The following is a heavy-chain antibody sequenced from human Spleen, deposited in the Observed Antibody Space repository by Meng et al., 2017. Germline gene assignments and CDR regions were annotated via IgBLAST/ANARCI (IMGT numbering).Heavy chain of an antibody. CDR1: GFSFSNYA. CDR2: ISGDAGST. Sequence: GESLKISCAASGFSFSNYAMSWVRQVPGKGLEWVSFISGDAGSTYYPDSVKGRFTISRDNSKNSLYLQMNSLRAEDMALYYCAKDRMVRGVIITNAFDIWGQGTMVTVSS. D-gene: IGHD3-10*01. CDR3: AKDRMVRGVIITNAFDI. J-gene: IGHJ3*02. V-gene: IGHV3-23*01.